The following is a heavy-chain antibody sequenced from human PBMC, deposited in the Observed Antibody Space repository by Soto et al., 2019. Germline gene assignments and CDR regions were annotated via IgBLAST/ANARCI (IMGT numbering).Heavy chain of an antibody. CDR2: TSIYNGHT. J-gene: IGHJ4*02. CDR1: GYTFTASG. CDR3: ARWDDYGASDQYHFDQ. Sequence: ASVKVSCKASGYTFTASGINWVLQAPGQGLEWMGWTSIYNGHTEYSPKFLGRVVMTTDTSADTAYLELKSLRPDDAALYYCARWDDYGASDQYHFDQWGQGTLVTVSS. D-gene: IGHD4-17*01. V-gene: IGHV1-18*01.